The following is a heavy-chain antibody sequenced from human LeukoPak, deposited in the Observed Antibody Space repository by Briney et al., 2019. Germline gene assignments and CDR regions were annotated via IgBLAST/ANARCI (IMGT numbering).Heavy chain of an antibody. D-gene: IGHD2-21*02. J-gene: IGHJ4*02. CDR2: IIVSVVST. V-gene: IGHV3-23*01. CDR3: SKEVTGHDY. CDR1: GFSFSSYG. Sequence: GGSLRLSCTASGFSFSSYGMSWVRQAPGKGLDWGSAIIVSVVSTYYADSVKGRFSISRDNSKDTLYLRMNSLRAEGMAVYYCSKEVTGHDYWGLGTLVTVSS.